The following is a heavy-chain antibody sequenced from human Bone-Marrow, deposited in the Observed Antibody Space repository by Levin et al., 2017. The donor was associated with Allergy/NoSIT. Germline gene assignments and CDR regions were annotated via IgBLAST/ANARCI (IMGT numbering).Heavy chain of an antibody. V-gene: IGHV4-39*07. Sequence: SETLSLTCTVSGGSISSSSYYWGWIRQPPGKGLEWIGSIYYSGSTYYNPSLKSRVTISVDTSKNQFSLKLSSVTAADTAVYYCARDSKYSYGKSFDYWGQGTLVTVSS. J-gene: IGHJ4*02. CDR1: GGSISSSSYY. CDR2: IYYSGST. D-gene: IGHD5-18*01. CDR3: ARDSKYSYGKSFDY.